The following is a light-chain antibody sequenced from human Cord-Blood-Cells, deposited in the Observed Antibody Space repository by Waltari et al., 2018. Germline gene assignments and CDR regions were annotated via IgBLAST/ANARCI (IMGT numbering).Light chain of an antibody. Sequence: QSALTQPASVSGSPGQSITISCTGTSSDGGGYNYVSWYQQHPGKAPKLMIYEVRNRPSGVSNRFSSPKSGNTASLTISELQAEDEAYYYCSSYTSSSTYVFGTGTKVTVL. CDR3: SSYTSSSTYV. J-gene: IGLJ1*01. V-gene: IGLV2-14*03. CDR1: SSDGGGYNY. CDR2: EVR.